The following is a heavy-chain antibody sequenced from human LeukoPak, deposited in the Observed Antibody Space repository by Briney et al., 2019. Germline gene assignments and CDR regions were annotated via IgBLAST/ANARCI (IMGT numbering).Heavy chain of an antibody. CDR2: INHSGRT. Sequence: PSETLSLTCTVSGGSISSSSYYWGWIRQPPGQGLEWIGEINHSGRTNYNPSFKSRVTISVDTSRDQFSLKLSSVTGADTAVYFCAGRDYMGGYRFFDPWGQGAQVTVSS. V-gene: IGHV4-39*07. D-gene: IGHD3-22*01. CDR3: AGRDYMGGYRFFDP. CDR1: GGSISSSSYY. J-gene: IGHJ5*02.